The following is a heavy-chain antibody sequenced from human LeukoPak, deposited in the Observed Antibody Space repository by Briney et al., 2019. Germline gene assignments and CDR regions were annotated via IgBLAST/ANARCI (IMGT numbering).Heavy chain of an antibody. CDR1: QFTFSTYW. D-gene: IGHD5-24*01. V-gene: IGHV3-74*01. J-gene: IGHJ4*02. CDR3: TRSLATKY. CDR2: INTDGSST. Sequence: GSLRLSCAASQFTFSTYWMHWFRQAPGKGLVWVSHINTDGSSTSYADSVKGRFTISRDNAKNTLYLQMNSLIGEDSPVYYCTRSLATKYWGQGTLVTVSS.